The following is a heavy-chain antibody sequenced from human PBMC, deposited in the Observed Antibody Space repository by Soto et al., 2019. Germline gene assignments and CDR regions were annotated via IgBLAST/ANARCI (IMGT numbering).Heavy chain of an antibody. CDR2: INRDGSST. CDR1: GFTFSSYW. D-gene: IGHD2-15*01. J-gene: IGHJ4*02. CDR3: VRTSLVVAAATREDY. Sequence: EVQLVESGGGLVQPGGSLRLSCAASGFTFSSYWMHWVRQAPGMGLVWVSRINRDGSSTSYEDSVKGRFTISRDNAKNTLYLQMNSLRAEDTAVYYCVRTSLVVAAATREDYWGQGTLVTVSS. V-gene: IGHV3-74*01.